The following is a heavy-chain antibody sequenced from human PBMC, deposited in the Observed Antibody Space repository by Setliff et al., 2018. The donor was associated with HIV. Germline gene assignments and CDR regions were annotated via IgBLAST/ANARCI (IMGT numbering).Heavy chain of an antibody. CDR2: IYWDDDK. CDR1: GFSLSTSGVG. Sequence: SGPTLVNPTQTLTLTCTFSGFSLSTSGVGVGWIRQPPGKALEWLALIYWDDDKRYSPSLKSRLTITKDTSKNQVVLTMTNMDPVDKAPYYCAGSGYCSGGSCPRSFYFDYWGQGTLVTVSS. CDR3: AGSGYCSGGSCPRSFYFDY. V-gene: IGHV2-5*02. J-gene: IGHJ4*02. D-gene: IGHD2-15*01.